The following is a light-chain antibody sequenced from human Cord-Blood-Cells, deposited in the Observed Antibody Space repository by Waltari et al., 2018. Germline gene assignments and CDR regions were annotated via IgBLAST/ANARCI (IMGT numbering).Light chain of an antibody. J-gene: IGLJ1*01. CDR1: SSDVGGYNS. CDR3: SSYTSSSTLYV. CDR2: EVS. V-gene: IGLV2-14*01. Sequence: QSALTQPPSVSGSPGQSITISCTGTSSDVGGYNSVSWYHQHPGKAPKLMIYEVSNRPSGVSNRFSGSKSGNTASLTISGLQAEDEADYYCSSYTSSSTLYVFGTGTKVTVL.